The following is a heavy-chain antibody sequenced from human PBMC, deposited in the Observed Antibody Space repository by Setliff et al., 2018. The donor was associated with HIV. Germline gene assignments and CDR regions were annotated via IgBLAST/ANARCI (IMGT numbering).Heavy chain of an antibody. J-gene: IGHJ4*02. D-gene: IGHD1-20*01. CDR3: ARYNWNPLGYRFDY. Sequence: GGSLRLSCAASGFTFSGSTIHWVRQASGKGLEWVGRIGSKANSYATAYAASVKGRFTTSREDSKNTAYLQMNSLKTEDTAVYYCARYNWNPLGYRFDYWGQGTLVTVSS. V-gene: IGHV3-73*01. CDR1: GFTFSGST. CDR2: IGSKANSYAT.